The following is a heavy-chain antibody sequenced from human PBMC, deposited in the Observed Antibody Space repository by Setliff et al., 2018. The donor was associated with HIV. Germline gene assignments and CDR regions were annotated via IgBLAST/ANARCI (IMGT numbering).Heavy chain of an antibody. CDR2: IYYSGST. J-gene: IGHJ6*02. CDR3: ARDNAYYYGSGSHRYYAMDV. CDR1: GGSISSFY. D-gene: IGHD3-10*01. V-gene: IGHV4-59*12. Sequence: SETLSLTCTVSGGSISSFYWTWIRQPPGKGLEWIGYIYYSGSTNYNPSLASRLTISVDTSKNQISLKLSSVTAADTAVYYCARDNAYYYGSGSHRYYAMDVWGRGTTVTVSS.